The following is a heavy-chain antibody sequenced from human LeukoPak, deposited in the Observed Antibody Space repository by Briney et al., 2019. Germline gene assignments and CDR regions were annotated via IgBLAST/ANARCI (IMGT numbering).Heavy chain of an antibody. V-gene: IGHV3-15*01. J-gene: IGHJ4*02. CDR3: TTDGGITIRPLFDF. CDR2: IQSKTEGGTT. Sequence: GRTLRLSRAVSGITFTSAWMGWVRQAPGQGLGWGGRIQSKTEGGTTDYAAPVRGSFTISTDDSKITSYLQMNNLKIEDTAVYYCTTDGGITIRPLFDFWGQGTLVTVSS. D-gene: IGHD1-14*01. CDR1: GITFTSAW.